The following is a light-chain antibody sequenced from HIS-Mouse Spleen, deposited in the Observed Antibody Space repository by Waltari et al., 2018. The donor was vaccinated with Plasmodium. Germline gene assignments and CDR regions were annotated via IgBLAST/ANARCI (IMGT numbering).Light chain of an antibody. CDR1: QSIRSQ. CDR2: AAS. CDR3: QQSYSTPPT. Sequence: DIQMTQSPSSLSASVGDRVTLTCRASQSIRSQLNWYQQKPGKAPKLLIYAASSLQSGVPSRFSGSGSGTDFTLTISSLQPEDFATYYCQQSYSTPPTFGGGTKVEIK. J-gene: IGKJ4*01. V-gene: IGKV1-39*01.